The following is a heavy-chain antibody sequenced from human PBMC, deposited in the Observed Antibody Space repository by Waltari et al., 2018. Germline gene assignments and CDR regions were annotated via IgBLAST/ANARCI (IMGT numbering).Heavy chain of an antibody. D-gene: IGHD2-2*01. CDR2: IYHSGST. J-gene: IGHJ4*02. V-gene: IGHV4-31*03. Sequence: QVQLQESGPGLVKPSQTLSLTCTVSGGSISSGGYYWSWIRQHPGKGLEWIGYIYHSGSTYYNPSLKSRVTISGDRSKNQFSLKLSSVTAADTAVYYCAREVIDAVRRYFDYWGQGTLVTVSS. CDR3: AREVIDAVRRYFDY. CDR1: GGSISSGGYY.